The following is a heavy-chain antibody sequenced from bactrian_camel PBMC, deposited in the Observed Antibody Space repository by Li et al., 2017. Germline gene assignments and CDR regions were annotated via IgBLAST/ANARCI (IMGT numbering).Heavy chain of an antibody. Sequence: HVQLVESGGGSVQAGGSLRLSCAASEYIRSTYCMGWWRQAPGKEREGVAAIASDGSTTYAAAVKGRFTISRDRTKNSIYLQMNSLKPEDTAMYFCATVSGERWLCPAAPVGFAYWGQGTQVTVS. J-gene: IGHJ4*01. CDR1: EYIRSTYC. CDR3: ATVSGERWLCPAAPVGFAY. V-gene: IGHV3S53*01. CDR2: IASDGST. D-gene: IGHD5*01.